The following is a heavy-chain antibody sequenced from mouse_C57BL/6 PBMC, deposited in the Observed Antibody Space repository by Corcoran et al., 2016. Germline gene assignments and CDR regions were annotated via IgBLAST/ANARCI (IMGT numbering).Heavy chain of an antibody. Sequence: EVQLQQSGPELVKPGASVKIPCKASGYTFTDYNMDWVKQSHGKSLEWIGDINPNTGGTIYNQKFKGKATLTVDKSSSTAYMELRSLTSEDTAVYYCARSPGKGYAMDYWGQGTSVTVSS. CDR1: GYTFTDYN. J-gene: IGHJ4*01. CDR2: INPNTGGT. D-gene: IGHD1-1*01. V-gene: IGHV1-18*01. CDR3: ARSPGKGYAMDY.